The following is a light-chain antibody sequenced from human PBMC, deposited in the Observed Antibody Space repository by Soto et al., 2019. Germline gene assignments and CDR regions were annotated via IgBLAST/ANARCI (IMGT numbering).Light chain of an antibody. Sequence: EIVMTQSPATLSVSPGERVALSCRASQSVRSNFAWYQQKPGQAPRILIYDASTRATGIPARFSGSGSGTEFTLTISGLQSEDFGDYYCQQYNNWPYTFGQGTKLEIK. CDR1: QSVRSN. CDR2: DAS. J-gene: IGKJ2*01. V-gene: IGKV3-15*01. CDR3: QQYNNWPYT.